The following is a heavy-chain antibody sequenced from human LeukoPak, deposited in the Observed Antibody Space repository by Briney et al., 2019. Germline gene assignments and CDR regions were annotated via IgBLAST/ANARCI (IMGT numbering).Heavy chain of an antibody. Sequence: SETLSLTCTVSGGSISSSSYYWGWIRQPPGKGLEWIGSIYYSGSTYYNPSLKSRVTISVDTSMNQFSLKLSSVTAADTAVYYCARVGGYSYGWYYYGMDVWGQGTTVTVSS. CDR3: ARVGGYSYGWYYYGMDV. J-gene: IGHJ6*02. D-gene: IGHD5-18*01. CDR1: GGSISSSSYY. V-gene: IGHV4-39*01. CDR2: IYYSGST.